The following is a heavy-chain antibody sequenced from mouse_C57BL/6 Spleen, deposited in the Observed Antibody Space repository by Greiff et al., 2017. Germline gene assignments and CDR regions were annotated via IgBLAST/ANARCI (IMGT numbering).Heavy chain of an antibody. CDR3: ARHSTTVVANPFDY. CDR1: GFTFSSYG. CDR2: ISSGGSYT. D-gene: IGHD1-1*01. Sequence: EVKLVESGGDLVKPGGSLKLSCAASGFTFSSYGMSWVRQTPDKRLGWVATISSGGSYTYYPDSVKGRFTISRDNAKNTLYLQMSSLKSEDTAMYYWARHSTTVVANPFDYWGQGTTLTVSS. J-gene: IGHJ2*01. V-gene: IGHV5-6*01.